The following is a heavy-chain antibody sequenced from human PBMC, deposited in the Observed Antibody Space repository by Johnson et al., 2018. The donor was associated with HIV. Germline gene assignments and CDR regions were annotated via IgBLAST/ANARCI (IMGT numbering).Heavy chain of an antibody. CDR2: ISYDGTNK. Sequence: QVQLVESGGGVVQPGRSLRLSCAASGFTFSSYGMHWVRQAPGKGLEWVAVISYDGTNKYYADSVKGRFTISRDNSKNTLYLQMNSLKTEDTALYYCARLIVGAPGAFDIWGQGTMVTVSS. V-gene: IGHV3-30*03. D-gene: IGHD1-26*01. CDR1: GFTFSSYG. J-gene: IGHJ3*02. CDR3: ARLIVGAPGAFDI.